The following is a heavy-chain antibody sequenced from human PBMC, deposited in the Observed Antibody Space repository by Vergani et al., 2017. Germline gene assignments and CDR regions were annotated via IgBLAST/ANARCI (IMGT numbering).Heavy chain of an antibody. V-gene: IGHV1-46*03. CDR2: INPSGGHT. D-gene: IGHD3-9*01. J-gene: IGHJ4*02. Sequence: QVQVVQSGAEVKKSGASVKVSCKTSGYTFSNYYMHWVRQAPGQGLEWMGIINPSGGHTNYAQKFQGRVTMTRDTSTSTVYMELSSLRCEDTAIYYCARGDYVILSGYRYWGQGTLVTVSA. CDR1: GYTFSNYY. CDR3: ARGDYVILSGYRY.